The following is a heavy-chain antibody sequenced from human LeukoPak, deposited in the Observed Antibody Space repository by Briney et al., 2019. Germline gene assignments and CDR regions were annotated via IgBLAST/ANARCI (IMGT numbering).Heavy chain of an antibody. CDR1: GGSISSSSYY. Sequence: SETPSLTCTVSGGSISSSSYYWGWIRQPPGKGLEWIGSIYYSGSTYYNPSLKSRVTISVDTSKNQFSLKLSSVTAADTAVYYCASGYYDSSAAFDPWGQGTLVTVSS. V-gene: IGHV4-39*07. D-gene: IGHD3-22*01. CDR3: ASGYYDSSAAFDP. J-gene: IGHJ5*02. CDR2: IYYSGST.